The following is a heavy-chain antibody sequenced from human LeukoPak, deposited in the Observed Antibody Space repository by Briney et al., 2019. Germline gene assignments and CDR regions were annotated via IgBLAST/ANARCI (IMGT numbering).Heavy chain of an antibody. Sequence: GGSLRLSCAASGFTFSHHWMHWVSQVPGKWLVWVSRINSDGSSTTYADSVKGRFTISRDNARNTLYLQMNSLRAEDTAVHYCARATSYSNYGMDVWGQGTTVTVSS. V-gene: IGHV3-74*01. D-gene: IGHD6-13*01. CDR2: INSDGSST. CDR3: ARATSYSNYGMDV. J-gene: IGHJ6*02. CDR1: GFTFSHHW.